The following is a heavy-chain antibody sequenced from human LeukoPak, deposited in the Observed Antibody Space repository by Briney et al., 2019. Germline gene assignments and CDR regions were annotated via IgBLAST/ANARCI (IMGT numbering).Heavy chain of an antibody. Sequence: GGSLRLSCAASGFTFSSYSMNWVRQAPGKGLEWVSSISSSSSYIYYADSVKGRLTISRDNAKNSLYLQMNSLRAEDTAVYYCARELSNYYYYGMDVWGQGTTVTVSS. J-gene: IGHJ6*02. D-gene: IGHD2-2*01. CDR1: GFTFSSYS. V-gene: IGHV3-21*01. CDR2: ISSSSSYI. CDR3: ARELSNYYYYGMDV.